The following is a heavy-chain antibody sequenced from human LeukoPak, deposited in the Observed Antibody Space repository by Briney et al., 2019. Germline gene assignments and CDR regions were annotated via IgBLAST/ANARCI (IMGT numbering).Heavy chain of an antibody. CDR3: ARAYSSSRDIDY. Sequence: SETLSLTCTVSGGSISSYYWSWIRQPPGKGLEWIGYIYYSGSTNYNPSLKSRVTISVDTSKNQFSLKLSSVTAADTAVYYCARAYSSSRDIDYWGQGTLVTVSS. V-gene: IGHV4-59*01. CDR2: IYYSGST. D-gene: IGHD6-6*01. CDR1: GGSISSYY. J-gene: IGHJ4*02.